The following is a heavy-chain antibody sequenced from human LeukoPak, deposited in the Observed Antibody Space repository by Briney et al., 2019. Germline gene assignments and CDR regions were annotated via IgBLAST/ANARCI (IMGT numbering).Heavy chain of an antibody. J-gene: IGHJ4*02. CDR1: GGTFSGYV. CDR3: ARVAQGYYYDSSGYYYFDY. Sequence: SVKVSCKASGGTFSGYVISWVRQAPGQGLEWMGGIIPIFGTANYAQKFQGRVTITADESTSTAYMELRSLRSDDTAVYYCARVAQGYYYDSSGYYYFDYWGQGTLVTVSS. V-gene: IGHV1-69*13. D-gene: IGHD3-22*01. CDR2: IIPIFGTA.